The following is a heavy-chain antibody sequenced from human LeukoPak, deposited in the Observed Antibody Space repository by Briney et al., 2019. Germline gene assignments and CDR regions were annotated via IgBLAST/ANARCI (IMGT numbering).Heavy chain of an antibody. D-gene: IGHD3-9*01. V-gene: IGHV3-30*18. CDR1: GFTSSSYG. Sequence: GRSLRLSCAASGFTSSSYGMHWVRQAPGKGLEWVAVISYDGSNKYYADSVKGRFTISRDNSKNTLYLQMNSLRAEDTAVYYCAKDLRSYYDILTGYYYYYGMDVWGQGTTVTVSS. CDR2: ISYDGSNK. CDR3: AKDLRSYYDILTGYYYYYGMDV. J-gene: IGHJ6*02.